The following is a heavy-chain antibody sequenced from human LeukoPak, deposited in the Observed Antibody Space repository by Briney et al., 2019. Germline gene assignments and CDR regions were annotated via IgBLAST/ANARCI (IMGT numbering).Heavy chain of an antibody. J-gene: IGHJ4*02. D-gene: IGHD6-19*01. V-gene: IGHV3-21*04. CDR3: ARDCGSSGWFYFDS. CDR1: GFTFSTYN. CDR2: ITSSSRYI. Sequence: KAGGSLRLSCTVSGFTFSTYNMNWVRQAPGKGLEWVSSITSSSRYIYYADSVRGRFIISRDNAKNSIYLQTNSLRAEDTALYYCARDCGSSGWFYFDSWGRGTLVSVSS.